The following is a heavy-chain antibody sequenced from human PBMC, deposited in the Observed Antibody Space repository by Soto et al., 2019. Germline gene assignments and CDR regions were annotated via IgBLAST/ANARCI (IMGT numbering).Heavy chain of an antibody. CDR1: GFAFGSSW. CDR3: ARDVSAGSGGYYLDAFDI. Sequence: EVQLVESGGGLVQPGGSLRLSCAASGFAFGSSWMTWVRQAPGKGLEWVANIKGDGSAKSYLDSVRGRFTVSRDNAENSLFLQMNILRAEDTALYYCARDVSAGSGGYYLDAFDIGGQGTMVTVSS. D-gene: IGHD6-25*01. CDR2: IKGDGSAK. J-gene: IGHJ3*02. V-gene: IGHV3-7*05.